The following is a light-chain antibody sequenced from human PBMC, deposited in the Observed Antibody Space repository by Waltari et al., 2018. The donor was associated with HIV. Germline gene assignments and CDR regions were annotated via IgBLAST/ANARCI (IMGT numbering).Light chain of an antibody. CDR2: YDS. CDR1: NIENYS. J-gene: IGLJ2*01. Sequence: SYVLTQPPSVSVAPGQTATITCGGNNIENYSVHWYQQKPGQAHLLVINYDSDRTSGIPERFSGSNSGNMASLTSSRVEAGDDAEYYCQVWDTTSDWIFGGGTKLTVL. CDR3: QVWDTTSDWI. V-gene: IGLV3-21*01.